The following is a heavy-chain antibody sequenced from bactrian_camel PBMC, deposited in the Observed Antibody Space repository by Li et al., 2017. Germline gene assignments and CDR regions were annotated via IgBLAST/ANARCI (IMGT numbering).Heavy chain of an antibody. CDR1: LASGYIYSDYC. J-gene: IGHJ4*01. D-gene: IGHD5*01. CDR2: ISTDGSA. V-gene: IGHV3S55*01. Sequence: HVQLVESGGGSVQTGGSLRLSCVASLASGYIYSDYCMGWFRQAPGKERELVSTISTDGSAYYEEFAKGRFTISRDNAKNTVYLQMNTLKPEDTAVYYCASEATGWVHPPYLRRCAGQGTQVTVS.